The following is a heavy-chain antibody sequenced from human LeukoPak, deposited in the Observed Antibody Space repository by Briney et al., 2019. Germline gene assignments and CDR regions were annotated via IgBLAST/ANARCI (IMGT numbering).Heavy chain of an antibody. Sequence: GESLKISCEASGHSFTNHWIGWVRQMPGKGLEWMRIINLGDSDTKYSLSFQGQVTISLDKSISTAYLQWRSLKASDTAMYYCARRRYSGSPNWFDPWGQGTLVTVSS. J-gene: IGHJ5*02. CDR1: GHSFTNHW. D-gene: IGHD1-26*01. CDR3: ARRRYSGSPNWFDP. V-gene: IGHV5-51*01. CDR2: INLGDSDT.